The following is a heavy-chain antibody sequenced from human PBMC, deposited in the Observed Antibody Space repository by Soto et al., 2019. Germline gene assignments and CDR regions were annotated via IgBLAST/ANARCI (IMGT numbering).Heavy chain of an antibody. CDR3: ARHVYGSGSYYFHYYYYGMDV. D-gene: IGHD3-10*01. Sequence: SETLSLTCTVSGGSISSSSYYWGWIRQPPGKGPEWIGSIYYSGSTYYNPSLKSRVTISVDTSKNQFSLKLSSVTAADTAVYYCARHVYGSGSYYFHYYYYGMDVWGQGTTVTVSS. J-gene: IGHJ6*02. V-gene: IGHV4-39*01. CDR1: GGSISSSSYY. CDR2: IYYSGST.